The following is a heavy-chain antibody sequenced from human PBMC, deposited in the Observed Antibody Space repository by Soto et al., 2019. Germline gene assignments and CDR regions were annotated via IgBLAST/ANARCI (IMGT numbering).Heavy chain of an antibody. D-gene: IGHD5-18*01. CDR3: AALKRSYGAFDI. V-gene: IGHV1-69*13. J-gene: IGHJ3*02. CDR1: GGTFSSYA. Sequence: SVKVSCKASGGTFSSYAISWVRQAPGQGLEWMGGIIPILGTANYAQKFQGRVTITADESTSTAYMELSSLRSEDTAVYYCAALKRSYGAFDIWGQGTMVTVSS. CDR2: IIPILGTA.